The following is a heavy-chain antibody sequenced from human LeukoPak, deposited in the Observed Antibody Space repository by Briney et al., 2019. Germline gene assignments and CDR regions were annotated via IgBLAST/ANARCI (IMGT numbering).Heavy chain of an antibody. V-gene: IGHV1-18*01. D-gene: IGHD3-22*01. Sequence: EASVKVSCKASGYTFTSYGISWVRRAPGQGLEWMGWISAYNGNTNYAQKLQGRVTMTTDTSTSTAYMELRSLRSDDTAVYYCARLDSSGSDTDYWGQGTLVTVSS. CDR2: ISAYNGNT. CDR1: GYTFTSYG. CDR3: ARLDSSGSDTDY. J-gene: IGHJ4*02.